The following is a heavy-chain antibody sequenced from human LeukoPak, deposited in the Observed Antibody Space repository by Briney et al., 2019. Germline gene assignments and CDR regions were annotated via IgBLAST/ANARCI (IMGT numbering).Heavy chain of an antibody. CDR1: GFTFSSHE. CDR3: ARGGSDILTQHDY. CDR2: ISSSGTTI. J-gene: IGHJ4*02. D-gene: IGHD3-9*01. Sequence: SGGSLRLSCAASGFTFSSHEMNWVRQAPGKGLEWVSYISSSGTTIYYADSVKGRFTISRDNAKNSLYLQMNSLRAEDTAVYYCARGGSDILTQHDYWGQGTLVTVSS. V-gene: IGHV3-48*03.